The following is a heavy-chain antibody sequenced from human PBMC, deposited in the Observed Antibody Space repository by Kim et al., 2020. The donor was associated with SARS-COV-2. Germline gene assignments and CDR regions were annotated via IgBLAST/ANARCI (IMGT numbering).Heavy chain of an antibody. J-gene: IGHJ1*01. CDR2: ISGSGGTT. Sequence: GGSLRLSCAASGFTFSSNSMSWVRQAPGKGLEWVSAISGSGGTTYDADSVRGWVTTSRDKSKNTQHQKMNSRGAEATAEYYSGKPTPLGRNGDTDFQ. CDR3: GKPTPLGRNGDTDFQ. V-gene: IGHV3-23*01. D-gene: IGHD2-21*01. CDR1: GFTFSSNS.